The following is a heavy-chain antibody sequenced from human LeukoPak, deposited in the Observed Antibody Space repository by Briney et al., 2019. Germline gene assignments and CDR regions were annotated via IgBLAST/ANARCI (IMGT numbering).Heavy chain of an antibody. Sequence: PGGSLRLSCAASGFTFSGSGMHWVRQAPGKGLEWVAFIRYDGSNKYYADSVKGRFTISRDNSKNTLYLQMNSLGVEGTAVYYCAKDQEVGATTIDYWGQGTLVTVSS. J-gene: IGHJ4*02. CDR1: GFTFSGSG. V-gene: IGHV3-30*02. CDR2: IRYDGSNK. CDR3: AKDQEVGATTIDY. D-gene: IGHD1-26*01.